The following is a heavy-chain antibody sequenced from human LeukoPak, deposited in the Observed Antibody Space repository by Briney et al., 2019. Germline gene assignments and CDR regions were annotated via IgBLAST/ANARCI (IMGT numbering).Heavy chain of an antibody. V-gene: IGHV3-23*01. Sequence: GGSLRLSCAVSGFSVSNSCMSWVRQAPGKGLEWISAISVDGETAYYADSVKGRFIISRDNSKNTLYLQLSSLRDEDTAVYYCAQGYLSGWYPHWGQGSLVSVSS. J-gene: IGHJ4*02. CDR3: AQGYLSGWYPH. CDR1: GFSVSNSC. D-gene: IGHD6-19*01. CDR2: ISVDGETA.